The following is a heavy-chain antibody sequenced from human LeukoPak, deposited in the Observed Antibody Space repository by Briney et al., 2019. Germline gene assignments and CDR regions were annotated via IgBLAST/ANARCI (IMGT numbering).Heavy chain of an antibody. CDR2: INHSGST. CDR1: GGSFSGYY. V-gene: IGHV4-34*01. CDR3: ARGVGSDAFDI. Sequence: PSETLSLTCAVYGGSFSGYYWSWIRQPPGKGLEWIGEINHSGSTNYNPSLKSRVTISVDTSKNQFSLQLNSVTPEDTAVYYCARGVGSDAFDIWGQGTMVTVSS. J-gene: IGHJ3*02. D-gene: IGHD1-26*01.